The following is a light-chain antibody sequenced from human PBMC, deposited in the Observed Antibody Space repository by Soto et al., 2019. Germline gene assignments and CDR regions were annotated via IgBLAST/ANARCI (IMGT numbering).Light chain of an antibody. CDR3: QAYDYSLTAFV. V-gene: IGLV2-11*01. Sequence: QSALTQPRSVSGSPGQSVTISCTGTSSDVGAYNYVSWYQQRPGKAPKLMIYDVTKRPSGVPDRFSGSKSGNTASLTISGLQADDEADYYCQAYDYSLTAFVFGGGTKLTVL. J-gene: IGLJ3*02. CDR1: SSDVGAYNY. CDR2: DVT.